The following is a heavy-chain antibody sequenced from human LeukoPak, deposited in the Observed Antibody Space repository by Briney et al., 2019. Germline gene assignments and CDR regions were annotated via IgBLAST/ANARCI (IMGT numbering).Heavy chain of an antibody. CDR2: ISTTSGTI. V-gene: IGHV3-48*02. CDR3: ARAFDI. Sequence: LPGGSLRLSCAASGITFSGYDMNWVRQAPGKGLEWVSHISTTSGTIYYADSVKGRFTISRDNAKNSLYLQMSSLSDEDTAVYYCARAFDIWRQGTMVTVSS. J-gene: IGHJ3*02. CDR1: GITFSGYD.